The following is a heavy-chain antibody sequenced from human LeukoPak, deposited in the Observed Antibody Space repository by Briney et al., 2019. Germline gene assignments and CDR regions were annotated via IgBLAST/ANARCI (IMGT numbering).Heavy chain of an antibody. V-gene: IGHV3-7*01. CDR3: TRDSAYCGGGCYVRWFDP. D-gene: IGHD2-21*02. CDR1: GFTFSSYW. J-gene: IGHJ5*02. CDR2: IKQDGSEK. Sequence: GGSLRLSCAASGFTFSSYWMSWVRQAPGKGLEWVANIKQDGSEKYYVDSVKGRFTISRDNAKNSLYLQMNSLRAEDTAVYYCTRDSAYCGGGCYVRWFDPWGQGTLVTVSS.